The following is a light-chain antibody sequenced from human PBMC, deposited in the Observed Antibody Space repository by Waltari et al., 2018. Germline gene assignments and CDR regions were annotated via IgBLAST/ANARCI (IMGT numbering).Light chain of an antibody. V-gene: IGLV1-40*01. CDR1: SSNLGAGFA. Sequence: QSVLTQPPSVSGAPGQRVTISCTGTSSNLGAGFAVHWYKQIPGTAPTRLISVYTNRPSGVPDRFSGSKSDTSDSLAITGLQADDEADYYCQSYYITVTGVIFGGGTKLTVL. CDR2: VYT. J-gene: IGLJ2*01. CDR3: QSYYITVTGVI.